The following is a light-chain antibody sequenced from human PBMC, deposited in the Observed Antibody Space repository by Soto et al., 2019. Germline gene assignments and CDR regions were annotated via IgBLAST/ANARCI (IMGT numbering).Light chain of an antibody. J-gene: IGLJ6*01. CDR3: CSYTPNRALVV. CDR2: DVT. V-gene: IGLV2-14*03. Sequence: QSVLTQPASVSGSPGQSITISCTGSSSDIGTFNRFCWYQQHPGPAPKLVIYDVTHRPSGVFNRFSGSKSGNTASLTISGLQTEDEADYYCCSYTPNRALVVFGSGTKVTVL. CDR1: SSDIGTFNR.